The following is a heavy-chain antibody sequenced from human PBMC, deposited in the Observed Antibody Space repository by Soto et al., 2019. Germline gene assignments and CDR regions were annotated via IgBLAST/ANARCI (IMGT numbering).Heavy chain of an antibody. CDR1: GYSISSGFY. D-gene: IGHD6-19*01. Sequence: ETLSVTSPGPGYSISSGFYSWWIRQPPGKGPEWIASIYHGGTIFYNPSLKSRITTSVDTSNNQYSLKLTSVTAADTAVYYCERGNFMVVAGSTFDYWGQGTLVTVYS. CDR3: ERGNFMVVAGSTFDY. V-gene: IGHV4-38-2*01. J-gene: IGHJ4*02. CDR2: IYHGGTI.